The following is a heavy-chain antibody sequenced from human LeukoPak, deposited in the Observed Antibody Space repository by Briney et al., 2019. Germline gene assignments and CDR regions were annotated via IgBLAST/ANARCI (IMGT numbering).Heavy chain of an antibody. CDR1: GFTFSSYA. Sequence: PGGSLRLSCAASGFTFSSYAMSWIRQAPGKGLEWVSYISSTGGTIYYADSVKGRFTISRDNAKNSLYLQMNSLRADDTAVYYCARAYYYGSGSLWHFDYWGQGTLVTVSS. D-gene: IGHD3-10*01. CDR2: ISSTGGTI. V-gene: IGHV3-11*04. CDR3: ARAYYYGSGSLWHFDY. J-gene: IGHJ4*02.